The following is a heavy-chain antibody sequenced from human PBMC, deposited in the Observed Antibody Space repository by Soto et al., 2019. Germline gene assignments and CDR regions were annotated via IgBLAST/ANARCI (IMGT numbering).Heavy chain of an antibody. D-gene: IGHD3-9*01. V-gene: IGHV3-23*01. CDR1: GFSFSRYL. CDR2: ISGRGDAT. CDR3: AKDPILTTPPSFDP. Sequence: AGGSLRLSCAASGFSFSRYLMTWVRQTPGQGLEWVSSISGRGDATYYADSVKGRFTISRDNSKNTLFLQMNSLGADDTAVYYCAKDPILTTPPSFDPWGQGTLVTVSS. J-gene: IGHJ5*02.